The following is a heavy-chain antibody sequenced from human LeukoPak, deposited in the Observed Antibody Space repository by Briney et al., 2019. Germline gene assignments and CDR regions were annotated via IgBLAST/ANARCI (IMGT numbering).Heavy chain of an antibody. V-gene: IGHV3-30*02. CDR3: AKDPGNYYGSGSYAFDI. Sequence: GGSLRLSCVASGFTFKNYAMSWVRQAPGKGLEWVAFIRYDGSNKYYADSVKGRFTISRDNSKNTLYLQMNSLRAEDTAVYYCAKDPGNYYGSGSYAFDIWGQGTMVTVSS. D-gene: IGHD3-10*01. CDR2: IRYDGSNK. J-gene: IGHJ3*02. CDR1: GFTFKNYA.